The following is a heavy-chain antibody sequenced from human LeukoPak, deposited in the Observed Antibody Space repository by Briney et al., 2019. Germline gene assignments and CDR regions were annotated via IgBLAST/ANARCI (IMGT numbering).Heavy chain of an antibody. CDR3: ARCTLRDPTYYYGSGSYYNVPFDY. CDR1: GYTFTGYY. CDR2: INPNSGGT. Sequence: GASVKVSCKASGYTFTGYYMHWVRQAPGQGLEWMGWINPNSGGTNYAQKFQGRVTITADESTSTAYMELSSLRSEDTAVYYCARCTLRDPTYYYGSGSYYNVPFDYWGQGTLVTVSS. J-gene: IGHJ4*02. V-gene: IGHV1-2*02. D-gene: IGHD3-10*01.